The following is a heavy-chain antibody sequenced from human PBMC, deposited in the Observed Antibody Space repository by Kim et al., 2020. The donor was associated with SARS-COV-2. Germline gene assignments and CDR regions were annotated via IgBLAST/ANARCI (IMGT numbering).Heavy chain of an antibody. D-gene: IGHD1-26*01. CDR3: ARDLGWELLSYFDY. V-gene: IGHV3-30*04. CDR2: ISYDGSNK. CDR1: GFTFSSYA. Sequence: GGSLRLSCAASGFTFSSYAMHWVRQAPGKGLEWVAVISYDGSNKYYADSVKGRFTISRDNSKNTLYLQMNSLRAEDTAVYYCARDLGWELLSYFDYWGQGTLVTVSS. J-gene: IGHJ4*02.